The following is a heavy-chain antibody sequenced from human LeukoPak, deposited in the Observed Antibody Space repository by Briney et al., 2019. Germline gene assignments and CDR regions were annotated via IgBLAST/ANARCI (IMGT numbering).Heavy chain of an antibody. CDR2: IYYSGST. CDR1: GGSISSSSYY. Sequence: SETLSLTCTVSGGSISSSSYYWGWIRQPPEKGLEWIGSIYYSGSTYYNPSLKSRVTISVDTSKNQFSLKLSSVTAADTAVYYCARAGDYAARRHKPAPKYFQHWGQGTLVTVSS. D-gene: IGHD6-6*01. J-gene: IGHJ1*01. V-gene: IGHV4-39*01. CDR3: ARAGDYAARRHKPAPKYFQH.